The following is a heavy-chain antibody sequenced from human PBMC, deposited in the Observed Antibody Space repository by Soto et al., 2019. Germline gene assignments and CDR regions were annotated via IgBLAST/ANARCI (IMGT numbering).Heavy chain of an antibody. Sequence: QVQLVESGGGVVQPGRSLRLSCAASGFTFSSYAMHWVRQAPGKGLEWVAVISYDGSNKYYADSVKGRFTISRDNSKKTLYLQMNSLGAEDTAVYDGARGEQWLVPLGDFELWGRGTLVTLSS. J-gene: IGHJ2*01. CDR2: ISYDGSNK. CDR1: GFTFSSYA. V-gene: IGHV3-30-3*01. CDR3: ARGEQWLVPLGDFEL. D-gene: IGHD6-19*01.